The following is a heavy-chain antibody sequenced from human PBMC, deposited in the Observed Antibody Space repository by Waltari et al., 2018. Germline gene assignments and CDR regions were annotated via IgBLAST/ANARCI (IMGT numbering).Heavy chain of an antibody. CDR3: AVEYSSSWSYFDY. J-gene: IGHJ4*02. Sequence: EVQLVESGGGLVQPGGSLSLSCAASGFTFSSYSMTWVRQAPGKGLEWVSYISSSSSTIYYADSVKGRFTISRDNAKNSLYLQMNSLRAEDTAVYYCAVEYSSSWSYFDYWGQGTLVTVSS. CDR2: ISSSSSTI. V-gene: IGHV3-48*01. CDR1: GFTFSSYS. D-gene: IGHD6-13*01.